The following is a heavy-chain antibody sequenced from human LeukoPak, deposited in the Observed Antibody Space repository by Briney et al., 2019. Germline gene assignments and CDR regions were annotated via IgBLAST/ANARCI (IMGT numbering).Heavy chain of an antibody. Sequence: SETLSLTCAVYGGSFSGYYWSWIRQPPGKGLEWIGEINHSGSTNYNPSLKGRVTISVDTSKNQFSLKLSSVTAADTAVYYCATIPSSGWPAFDYWGQGTLVTVSS. J-gene: IGHJ4*02. CDR3: ATIPSSGWPAFDY. CDR1: GGSFSGYY. CDR2: INHSGST. V-gene: IGHV4-34*01. D-gene: IGHD6-19*01.